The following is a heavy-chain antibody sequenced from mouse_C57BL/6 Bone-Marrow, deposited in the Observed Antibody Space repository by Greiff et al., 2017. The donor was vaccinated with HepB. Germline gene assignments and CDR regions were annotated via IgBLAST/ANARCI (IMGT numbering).Heavy chain of an antibody. D-gene: IGHD1-1*01. Sequence: VKLVESGPGLVAPSQSLSITCTVSGFSLTSYAISWVRQPPGKGLEWLGVIWTGGGTNYNSALKSRLSISKDNSKSQVFLKMNSLQTDDTARYYCARLKIYYYGSSFYFDYWGQGTTLTVSS. CDR3: ARLKIYYYGSSFYFDY. V-gene: IGHV2-9-1*01. CDR2: IWTGGGT. CDR1: GFSLTSYA. J-gene: IGHJ2*01.